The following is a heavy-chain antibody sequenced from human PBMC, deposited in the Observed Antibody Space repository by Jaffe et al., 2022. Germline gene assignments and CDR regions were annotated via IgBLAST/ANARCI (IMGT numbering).Heavy chain of an antibody. Sequence: QVQLVQSGAEVKKPGASVKVSCKASGYTFTGYYMHWVRQAPGQGLEWMGWINPNSGGTNYAQKFQGRVTMTRDTSISTAYMELSRLRSDDTAVYYCARGPTPIWAAGTGWFDPWGQGTLVTVSS. CDR2: INPNSGGT. CDR3: ARGPTPIWAAGTGWFDP. D-gene: IGHD6-13*01. CDR1: GYTFTGYY. J-gene: IGHJ5*02. V-gene: IGHV1-2*02.